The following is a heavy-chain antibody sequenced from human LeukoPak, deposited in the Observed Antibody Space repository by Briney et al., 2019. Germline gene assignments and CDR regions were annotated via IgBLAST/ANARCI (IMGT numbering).Heavy chain of an antibody. D-gene: IGHD3-10*01. CDR2: IASDGSHT. V-gene: IGHV3-30-3*01. J-gene: IGHJ3*02. CDR3: ARERQDTIVHSGAFDI. Sequence: GRSLRLSCAASGFTFRTYFMPWVRQAPGKGLEWVAVIASDGSHTFYVESVKGRFTISRDNSKNTLYLQMNSLRAEDTAVYFCARERQDTIVHSGAFDIWGQGTMVTVSS. CDR1: GFTFRTYF.